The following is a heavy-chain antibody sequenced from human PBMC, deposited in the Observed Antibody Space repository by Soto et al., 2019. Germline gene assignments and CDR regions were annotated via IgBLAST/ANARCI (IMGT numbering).Heavy chain of an antibody. J-gene: IGHJ6*01. CDR2: ISAYNGYT. CDR1: GYTFANYG. D-gene: IGHD6-6*01. Sequence: VASVKVSCKASGYTFANYGFSWVRQAPGQGLEWMGWISAYNGYTKHAQKLQGRVTMTTDTSTSTAYMELRSLSSDDTAVYYCARRTSSSNSYYYYGMDVWGQGTTVTVSS. CDR3: ARRTSSSNSYYYYGMDV. V-gene: IGHV1-18*01.